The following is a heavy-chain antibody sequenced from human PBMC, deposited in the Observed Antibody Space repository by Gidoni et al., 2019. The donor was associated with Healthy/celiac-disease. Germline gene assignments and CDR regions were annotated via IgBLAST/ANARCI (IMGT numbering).Heavy chain of an antibody. CDR2: ISYDGSNK. V-gene: IGHV3-30-3*01. CDR3: ASDIAAASGGP. Sequence: QVQLVESGGGVVQPGRSLRLSCAASGFTFSSYAMHWVRQAPGKGLEWVAVISYDGSNKYYAVSVKGRFTISRDNSKNTLYLQMNSLRAEDTAVYYCASDIAAASGGPWGQGTLVTVSS. CDR1: GFTFSSYA. D-gene: IGHD6-13*01. J-gene: IGHJ5*02.